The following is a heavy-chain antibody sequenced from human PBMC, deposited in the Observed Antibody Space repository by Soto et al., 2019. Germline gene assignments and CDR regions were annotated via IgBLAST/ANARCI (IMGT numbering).Heavy chain of an antibody. D-gene: IGHD3-3*01. Sequence: EVQLVEPGGGLVKPGESLRLSCAVSGLSFSAAWMKWVRQAPGKGLEWVGRIKSKGGGETTDYAAPVKVRFTISRDDSKNTWNLQMNSLKTEDTAVYYWAHQGDFFDTILSWGQGALVTVSS. J-gene: IGHJ5*02. CDR1: GLSFSAAW. V-gene: IGHV3-15*07. CDR3: AHQGDFFDTILS. CDR2: IKSKGGGETT.